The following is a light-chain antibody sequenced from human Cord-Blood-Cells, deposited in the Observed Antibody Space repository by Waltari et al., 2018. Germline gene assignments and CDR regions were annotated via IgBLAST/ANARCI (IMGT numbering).Light chain of an antibody. CDR2: EVS. CDR1: SSDVGGYNY. CDR3: SSYAGSNNHV. J-gene: IGLJ1*01. V-gene: IGLV2-8*01. Sequence: QSALTQPPSASGSPGQSVTISCTGTSSDVGGYNYVSWYQPHPGKAPKLMIYEVSKRPSGIPDRFSGSKSDNTASLTVCGLQAEDEANYYCSSYAGSNNHVFGTENKVTVL.